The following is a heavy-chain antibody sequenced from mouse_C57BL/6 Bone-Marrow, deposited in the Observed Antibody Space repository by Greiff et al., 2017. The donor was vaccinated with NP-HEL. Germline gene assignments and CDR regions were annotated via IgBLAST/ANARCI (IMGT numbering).Heavy chain of an antibody. Sequence: QVTLKESGPGILQSSQTLSLTCSFSGFSLSTSGMGVSWIRQPSGKGLEWLAHIYWDDDKRYNPSLKSRLTISKDTSRNQVFLKITSVDTADTATYYCARREGYYYGSDWYFDVWGTGTTVTVSS. CDR2: IYWDDDK. CDR1: GFSLSTSGMG. V-gene: IGHV8-12*01. CDR3: ARREGYYYGSDWYFDV. D-gene: IGHD1-1*01. J-gene: IGHJ1*03.